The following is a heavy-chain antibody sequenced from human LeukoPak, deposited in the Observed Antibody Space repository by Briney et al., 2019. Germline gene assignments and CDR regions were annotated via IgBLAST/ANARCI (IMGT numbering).Heavy chain of an antibody. Sequence: GGSLRLSCAASGFAVSSNYMSWVRQAPGKGLEWVSVIYRGGRTYYADSVKGRFTISRDISNNTLFLQMTSLRAEDTAVYYCAKVKGWYGEGYFDYWGQGTLVTVSS. V-gene: IGHV3-53*01. CDR3: AKVKGWYGEGYFDY. D-gene: IGHD3-10*01. CDR2: IYRGGRT. CDR1: GFAVSSNY. J-gene: IGHJ4*02.